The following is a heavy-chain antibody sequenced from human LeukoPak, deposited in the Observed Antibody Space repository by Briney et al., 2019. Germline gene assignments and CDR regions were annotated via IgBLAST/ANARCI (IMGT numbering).Heavy chain of an antibody. V-gene: IGHV4-61*01. CDR3: ARVTRWFDP. CDR1: DGSVSSSSYY. J-gene: IGHJ5*02. CDR2: IYYSGST. Sequence: PSETLSLTCTVSDGSVSSSSYYWGWIRQPPGKGLEWIGYIYYSGSTNYNPSLKSRVTISVDTSKNQFSLKLSSVTAADTAVYYCARVTRWFDPWGQGTLVTVSS.